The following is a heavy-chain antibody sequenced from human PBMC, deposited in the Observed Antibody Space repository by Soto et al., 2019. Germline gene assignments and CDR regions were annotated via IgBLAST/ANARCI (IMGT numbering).Heavy chain of an antibody. D-gene: IGHD1-1*01. CDR3: ATGHGSNDSSAPFDY. CDR2: INHSGST. Sequence: KPSETLSLTCAVYGGSFSGYYWSWIRQPPGKGLEWIGEINHSGSTNYILSLKSRVTISVDTSKNQFSLNLRSVTAADTAVYYCATGHGSNDSSAPFDYCRQRTMVTASS. J-gene: IGHJ4*02. CDR1: GGSFSGYY. V-gene: IGHV4-34*01.